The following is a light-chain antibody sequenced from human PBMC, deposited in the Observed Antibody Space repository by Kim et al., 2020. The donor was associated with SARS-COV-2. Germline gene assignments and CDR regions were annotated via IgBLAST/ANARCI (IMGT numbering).Light chain of an antibody. CDR2: DNG. Sequence: GQTVTISCSGSSSNIGTHFVSWYQKLPGMAPKLLLYDNGKRPSGIPDRFSGSKSGTSATLGITRLQPGDEGDYFCATWEASFLAVVFGGGTQLTVL. CDR3: ATWEASFLAVV. CDR1: SSNIGTHF. V-gene: IGLV1-51*01. J-gene: IGLJ2*01.